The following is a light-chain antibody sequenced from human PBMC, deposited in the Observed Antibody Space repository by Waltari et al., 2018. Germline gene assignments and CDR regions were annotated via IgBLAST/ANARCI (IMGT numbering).Light chain of an antibody. CDR1: TIETTR. J-gene: IGLJ1*01. Sequence: SYVLAPPPSVSVAPGQTARITCGGNTIETTRVHWYQQKPGQAPSLVIAYDSDRPSGIPERCSGSNSGNTATLTISRVEAADEADYYCQVWDANNDPGVFGTGTEVTVL. V-gene: IGLV3-21*04. CDR3: QVWDANNDPGV. CDR2: YDS.